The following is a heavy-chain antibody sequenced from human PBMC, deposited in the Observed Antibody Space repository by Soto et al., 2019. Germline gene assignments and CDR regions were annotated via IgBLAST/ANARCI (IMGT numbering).Heavy chain of an antibody. CDR3: ERDRITMVRGVIITAPSDY. CDR1: GYTFTSYA. V-gene: IGHV1-3*01. CDR2: INAGNGNT. J-gene: IGHJ4*02. Sequence: ASVKVSCKASGYTFTSYAMHWVRQAPGQRLEWMGWINAGNGNTKYSQKIQGRDTITRDTSASTAYMELSSLRSEDTAVYYCERDRITMVRGVIITAPSDYWGQGTLVTVSS. D-gene: IGHD3-10*01.